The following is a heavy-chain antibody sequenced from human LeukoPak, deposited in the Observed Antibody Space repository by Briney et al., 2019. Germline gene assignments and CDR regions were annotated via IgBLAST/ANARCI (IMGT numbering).Heavy chain of an antibody. J-gene: IGHJ6*03. CDR3: ARGDYGSGSYYGYYYYMDV. Sequence: ASVKVSCKASGYTFTSYDINWVRQATGQGLEWMGWMNPNSGNTGYAQKFQGRVTMTRNTSISTAYMELSSLRSEDTAVYYCARGDYGSGSYYGYYYYMDVWGKGTTVTVSS. CDR2: MNPNSGNT. CDR1: GYTFTSYD. D-gene: IGHD3-10*01. V-gene: IGHV1-8*01.